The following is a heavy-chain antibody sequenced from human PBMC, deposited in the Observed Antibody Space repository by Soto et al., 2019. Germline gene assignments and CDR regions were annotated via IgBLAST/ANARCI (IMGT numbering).Heavy chain of an antibody. Sequence: QLQLQESGPGLVKPSETLSLTCTVSGGSISSSSYYWGWIRQPPGKGLEWIGSIYYSGSTYYNPSLKSRVTISVDTSKNQFSLKLSSVTAADTAVYYCARHAPDYYDSSGYLPVDYWGQGTLVTVSS. CDR3: ARHAPDYYDSSGYLPVDY. J-gene: IGHJ4*02. CDR2: IYYSGST. V-gene: IGHV4-39*01. CDR1: GGSISSSSYY. D-gene: IGHD3-22*01.